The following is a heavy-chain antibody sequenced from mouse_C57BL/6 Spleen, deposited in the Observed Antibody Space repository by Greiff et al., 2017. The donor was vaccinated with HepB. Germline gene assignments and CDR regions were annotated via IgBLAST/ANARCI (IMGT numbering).Heavy chain of an antibody. V-gene: IGHV1-15*01. CDR2: IDPETGGT. CDR3: TRLQAY. CDR1: GYTFTDYE. Sequence: VQVVESGAELVRPGASVTLSCKASGYTFTDYEMHWVKQTPVHGLEWIGAIDPETGGTAYNQKFKGKAILTADKSSSTAYMELRSLTSEDSAVYYCTRLQAYWGQGTLVTVSA. J-gene: IGHJ3*01.